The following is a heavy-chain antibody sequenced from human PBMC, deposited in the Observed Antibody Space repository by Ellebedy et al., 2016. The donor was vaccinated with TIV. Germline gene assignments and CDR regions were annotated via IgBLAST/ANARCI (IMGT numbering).Heavy chain of an antibody. J-gene: IGHJ4*02. CDR1: GGSINSYY. CDR3: ARGIGTVAD. CDR2: IYYSGST. V-gene: IGHV4-59*01. Sequence: SETLSLTCTVSGGSINSYYWSWIRQPPGKELESIGYIYYSGSTTYNPSLKSRITISVDTSKNQFSLKLSSVTAADTAVYYCARGIGTVADWGQGTLVTVSA. D-gene: IGHD3-10*01.